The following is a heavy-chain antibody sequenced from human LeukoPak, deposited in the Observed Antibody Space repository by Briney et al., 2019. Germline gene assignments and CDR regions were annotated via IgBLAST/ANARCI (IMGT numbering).Heavy chain of an antibody. J-gene: IGHJ4*02. CDR2: IDSSGTT. V-gene: IGHV4-39*01. D-gene: IGHD5-18*01. CDR3: ARHGYIQFWLY. CDR1: GASISRVTYF. Sequence: SETLSLTCTVSGASISRVTYFWGWIRQSPEKGLEWIGSIDSSGTTHNNSSLKSRVIISVNTSKNQASLNLTSVTFADTAVYYCARHGYIQFWLYWGQGTQVIVSS.